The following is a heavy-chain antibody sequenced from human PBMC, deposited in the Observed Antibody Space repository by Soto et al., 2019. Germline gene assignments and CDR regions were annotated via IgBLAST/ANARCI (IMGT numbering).Heavy chain of an antibody. Sequence: ASVKVSCKASGGTFSSYAISWVRQAPGQGLEWMGGIIPIFGTANYAQKFQGRVTITADESTSTAYMELSSLRSEDTAVYYCERDIFTGYYAAFDIWGQGTMVT. CDR3: ERDIFTGYYAAFDI. V-gene: IGHV1-69*13. D-gene: IGHD3-9*01. J-gene: IGHJ3*02. CDR1: GGTFSSYA. CDR2: IIPIFGTA.